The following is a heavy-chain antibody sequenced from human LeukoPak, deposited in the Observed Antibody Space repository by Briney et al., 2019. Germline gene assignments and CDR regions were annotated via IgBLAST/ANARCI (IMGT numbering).Heavy chain of an antibody. CDR2: IVSNGDST. CDR3: VNPGWYYDSSGYSYYYGMDV. J-gene: IGHJ6*02. D-gene: IGHD3-22*01. V-gene: IGHV3-64D*09. Sequence: GGSLRLSCSASGFTFSRYGMHWVRQAPGKGLEYVSAIVSNGDSTYYADSVKGRFTISRDNAKNTLYPQMSSLRPDDTAVYYCVNPGWYYDSSGYSYYYGMDVWGQRTTVTVSS. CDR1: GFTFSRYG.